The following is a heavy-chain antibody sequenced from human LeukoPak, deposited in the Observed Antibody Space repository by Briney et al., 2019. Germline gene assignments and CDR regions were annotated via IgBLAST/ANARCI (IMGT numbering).Heavy chain of an antibody. CDR2: IWYDGSNK. Sequence: GSLRLSCAASGFTFSSYGMHWVRQAPGKGLEWVAVIWYDGSNKYYADSVKGRFTISRDNSKNTLYLQMNSLRAEDTAVYYCARDRSSGWYFDYWGQGTLVTVSS. D-gene: IGHD6-19*01. CDR3: ARDRSSGWYFDY. CDR1: GFTFSSYG. J-gene: IGHJ4*02. V-gene: IGHV3-33*01.